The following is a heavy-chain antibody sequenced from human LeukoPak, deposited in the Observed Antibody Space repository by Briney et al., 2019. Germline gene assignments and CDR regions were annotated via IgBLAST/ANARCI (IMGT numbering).Heavy chain of an antibody. J-gene: IGHJ6*03. CDR3: ARDIRDSSWSVLYYYYMDV. Sequence: GGSLRLSCAASGLTFSTYWMHWVRQDPGKGLVWVSRISSDASITSYADPVKGRFTISRDNAKNSLYLQMNSLRAEDTAVYYCARDIRDSSWSVLYYYYMDVWGKGTTVTVSS. CDR1: GLTFSTYW. CDR2: ISSDASIT. D-gene: IGHD6-13*01. V-gene: IGHV3-74*01.